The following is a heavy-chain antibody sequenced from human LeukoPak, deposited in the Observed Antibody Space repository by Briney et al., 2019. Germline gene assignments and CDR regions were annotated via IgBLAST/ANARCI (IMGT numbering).Heavy chain of an antibody. CDR3: AKDLAGVGATKGFAY. CDR1: GFTVSSNY. V-gene: IGHV3-53*01. Sequence: GGSLRLFCAASGFTVSSNYMSCVRLAPGKGLEWVSIIYSGGSTYYADSVKGRFTISRDNSKNTMYLEMNSMRAEDTAVYYCAKDLAGVGATKGFAYWGQGTLVTVSS. D-gene: IGHD1-26*01. CDR2: IYSGGST. J-gene: IGHJ4*02.